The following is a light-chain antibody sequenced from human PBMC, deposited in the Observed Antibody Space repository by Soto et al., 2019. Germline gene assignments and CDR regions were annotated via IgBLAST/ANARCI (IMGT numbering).Light chain of an antibody. CDR3: SSYTSSSTLEDVV. V-gene: IGLV2-14*01. CDR2: EVS. J-gene: IGLJ2*01. Sequence: QSALTQPASVSGSPGQSITISCTGTSSDVGGYNYVSWYQQHPGKAPKLMIYEVSNRLSGVSNRFSGSKSGNTASLTISGLQAEDEADYYCSSYTSSSTLEDVVFGGGTKLTVL. CDR1: SSDVGGYNY.